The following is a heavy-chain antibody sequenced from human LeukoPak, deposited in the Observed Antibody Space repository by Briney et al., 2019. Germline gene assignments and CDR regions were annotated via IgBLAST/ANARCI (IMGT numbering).Heavy chain of an antibody. CDR2: IYSGGTT. J-gene: IGHJ4*02. CDR1: GFNVSSSF. V-gene: IGHV3-66*01. CDR3: ARAQGRGFDY. Sequence: GGSLRLSCAASGFNVSSSFLSWVRQAPGKELEYVSVIYSGGTTYYADSVKGRFTISRDNSKNTVHLQMNSLRAEDTAVYYCARAQGRGFDYWGQGTLVTVSA.